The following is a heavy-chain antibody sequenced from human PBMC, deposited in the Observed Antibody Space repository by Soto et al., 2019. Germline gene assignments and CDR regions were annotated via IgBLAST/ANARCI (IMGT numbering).Heavy chain of an antibody. D-gene: IGHD4-17*01. CDR1: GFTFSSYS. CDR3: ARDLYGDYGWDV. J-gene: IGHJ6*02. V-gene: IGHV3-21*01. Sequence: EVQLVESGGGLVKPGGSLRLSCAASGFTFSSYSMNWVRHAPGKGLEWVSSISGSSYIYYADSVKGRFTISRDNAKNSLYLQMNSLRAEDTAVYYCARDLYGDYGWDVGGQGTTVTVSS. CDR2: ISGSSYI.